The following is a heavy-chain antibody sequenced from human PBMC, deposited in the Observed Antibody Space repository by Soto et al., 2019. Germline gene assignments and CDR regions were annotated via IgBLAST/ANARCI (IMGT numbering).Heavy chain of an antibody. V-gene: IGHV3-21*01. D-gene: IGHD3-22*01. CDR1: GFTFSSYS. Sequence: GGSLRLSCAASGFTFSSYSMNWVRQAPGKGLEWVSSISSSSSYIYYADSVKGRFTISRDNAKISLYLQMNSLRAEDTAVYYCARDILSGSDSSGYYYTYYYYGMDVWGQGTTVTVSS. CDR2: ISSSSSYI. J-gene: IGHJ6*02. CDR3: ARDILSGSDSSGYYYTYYYYGMDV.